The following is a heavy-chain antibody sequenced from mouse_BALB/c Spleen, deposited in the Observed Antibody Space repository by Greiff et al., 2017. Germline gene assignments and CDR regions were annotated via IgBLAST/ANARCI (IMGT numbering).Heavy chain of an antibody. CDR3: ARHGAMDY. CDR2: ISSGGSYT. V-gene: IGHV5-9-3*01. J-gene: IGHJ4*01. Sequence: EVHLVESGGGLVKPGGSLKLSCAASGFTFSSYAMSWVRQTPEKRLEWVATISSGGSYTYYPDSVKGRFTISRDNAKNTLYLQMSSLRSEDTAMYYCARHGAMDYWGQGTSVTVSS. CDR1: GFTFSSYA.